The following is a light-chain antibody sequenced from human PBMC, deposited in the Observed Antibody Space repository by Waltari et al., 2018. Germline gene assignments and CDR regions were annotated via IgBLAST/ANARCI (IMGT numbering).Light chain of an antibody. J-gene: IGLJ3*02. CDR2: EDT. CDR1: SSDVGNYNL. Sequence: QSALTQPASVSGSPGQSITISCTGTSSDVGNYNLVSWYQQPPGKAPKLMIYEDTKRPSWVSNRFSGSKPGNTASLTISGLQAEDEAEYYCCSYARSSALVFGGGTELTVL. V-gene: IGLV2-23*01. CDR3: CSYARSSALV.